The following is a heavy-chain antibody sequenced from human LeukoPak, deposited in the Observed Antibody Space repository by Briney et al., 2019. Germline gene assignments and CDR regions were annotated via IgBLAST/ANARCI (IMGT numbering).Heavy chain of an antibody. CDR2: ISSSSSYI. V-gene: IGHV3-21*01. CDR1: GVTFSSYS. CDR3: ARDDYYYGSGSPIDY. J-gene: IGHJ4*02. Sequence: GGSLRLSCAASGVTFSSYSMNWVRQAPGKGLEWVSSISSSSSYIYYADSVKGRFTISRDNAKNSLYLQMNSLRAEDTAVYYCARDDYYYGSGSPIDYWGQGTLVTVSS. D-gene: IGHD3-10*01.